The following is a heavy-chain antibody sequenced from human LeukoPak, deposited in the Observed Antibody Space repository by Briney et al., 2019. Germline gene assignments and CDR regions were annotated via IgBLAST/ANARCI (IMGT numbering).Heavy chain of an antibody. Sequence: GGSLRLSCAASGFTFNNYHMNWVRQAPGKGLEWVSYISSSSSATYYADSVKGRFTISRANAKNSLYLQMNSLRAEDTAVYYCARGDDFLTGYTYYYGMDVWGQGTTVTVSS. D-gene: IGHD3-9*01. CDR1: GFTFNNYH. V-gene: IGHV3-48*04. CDR3: ARGDDFLTGYTYYYGMDV. J-gene: IGHJ6*02. CDR2: ISSSSSAT.